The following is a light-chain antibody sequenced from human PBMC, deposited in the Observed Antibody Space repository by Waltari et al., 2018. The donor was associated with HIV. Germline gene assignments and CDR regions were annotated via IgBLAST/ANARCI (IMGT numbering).Light chain of an antibody. V-gene: IGLV2-11*01. J-gene: IGLJ3*02. CDR3: CSYSCFSTTL. Sequence: QSALTQPRSVSGSPGQSVTISCTGTSTDVGAYDYVSWYQQIPGNAPKILINDVTQRPYWVHDRFSGSKYGTTASLTISGLQAEDEADYYCCSYSCFSTTLFGGGTKLTVL. CDR1: STDVGAYDY. CDR2: DVT.